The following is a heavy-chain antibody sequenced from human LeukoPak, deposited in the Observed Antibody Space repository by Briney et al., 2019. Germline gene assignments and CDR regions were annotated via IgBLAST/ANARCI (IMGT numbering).Heavy chain of an antibody. J-gene: IGHJ5*02. D-gene: IGHD6-19*01. V-gene: IGHV4-38-2*02. Sequence: SETLSLTCTVSGYSINSGYCWAWIRQPPGKGLEWVGSIYHSGSAYYNPSLKSRVTISVDTSKNQFSMNLNSVTAADTAVYYCAKGAGPPWFDPWGQGTLVTVSS. CDR3: AKGAGPPWFDP. CDR2: IYHSGSA. CDR1: GYSINSGYC.